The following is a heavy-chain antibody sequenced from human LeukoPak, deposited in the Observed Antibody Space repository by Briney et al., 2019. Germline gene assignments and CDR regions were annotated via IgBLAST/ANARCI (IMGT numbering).Heavy chain of an antibody. Sequence: GGSLRLSCAASGFTFSSYEMNWVRQAPGKVLAWVSYISSSGSTIYYEDSVKGRFTISRDNAKNALYLQMNSLRAEDTAVYYCARDPGSYYNHYFGYWGQGTLVTVSS. J-gene: IGHJ4*02. V-gene: IGHV3-48*03. CDR3: ARDPGSYYNHYFGY. CDR1: GFTFSSYE. D-gene: IGHD3-10*01. CDR2: ISSSGSTI.